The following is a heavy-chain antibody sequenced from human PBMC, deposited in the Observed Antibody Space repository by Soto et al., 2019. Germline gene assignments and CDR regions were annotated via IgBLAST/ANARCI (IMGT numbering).Heavy chain of an antibody. V-gene: IGHV1-18*01. Sequence: QVQLVQSGAEVKKPGASVKVSCKASGYTFTSYGISWVRQAPGQGLEWMGWISAYNGNINYAQKLQGRVTMTTDTSTSTAYMELRSLRSDDTAVYYCAASPNYYGSGSRSFDYWGQGTLVTVSS. CDR2: ISAYNGNI. J-gene: IGHJ4*02. CDR1: GYTFTSYG. CDR3: AASPNYYGSGSRSFDY. D-gene: IGHD3-10*01.